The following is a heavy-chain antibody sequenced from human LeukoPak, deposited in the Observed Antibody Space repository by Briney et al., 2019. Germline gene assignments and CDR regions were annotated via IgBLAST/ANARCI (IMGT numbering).Heavy chain of an antibody. CDR2: IFSGGST. CDR3: ARGRRWDLLVSLIDASDI. D-gene: IGHD1-26*01. Sequence: GGSLRLSCAASGFSVSSDFMTWVRQAPGKGLEWVSVIFSGGSTYYADSVKGRFTISRDNSKNTLYLQMNSLRAEDTAVYYCARGRRWDLLVSLIDASDIWGQGTMVTVSS. V-gene: IGHV3-53*01. J-gene: IGHJ3*02. CDR1: GFSVSSDF.